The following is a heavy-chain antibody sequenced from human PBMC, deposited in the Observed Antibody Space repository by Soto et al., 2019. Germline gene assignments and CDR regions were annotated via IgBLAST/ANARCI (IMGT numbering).Heavy chain of an antibody. CDR3: ARGGYYDNTWGKLSHYGLDV. V-gene: IGHV1-18*01. CDR2: ISPYNDYT. J-gene: IGHJ6*02. Sequence: QVQLVQSAAEVKKPGASVRVSCKASGYTFIRYGIAWVRQAPGQGLEWMGWISPYNDYTIYAQKLQGRVTMTADTSTRTVYRELRGLKSDDTAVYSCARGGYYDNTWGKLSHYGLDVWGQGTSVNVSS. D-gene: IGHD3-16*01. CDR1: GYTFIRYG.